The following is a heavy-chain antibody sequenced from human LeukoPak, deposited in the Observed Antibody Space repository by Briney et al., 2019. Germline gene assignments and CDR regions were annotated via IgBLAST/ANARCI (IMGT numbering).Heavy chain of an antibody. J-gene: IGHJ4*02. CDR1: GFTFSSIA. CDR2: IRSNGDTT. V-gene: IGHV3-23*01. CDR3: AKGQELDDGVFDS. Sequence: GGSLRLSCAAYGFTFSSIAMTWVRQAPGKGLEWVSSIRSNGDTTYNADSVKGRFTISRDNSKNTLYLQMNSLRFEDTAIYYCAKGQELDDGVFDSWGQGTLVTVSS. D-gene: IGHD1-1*01.